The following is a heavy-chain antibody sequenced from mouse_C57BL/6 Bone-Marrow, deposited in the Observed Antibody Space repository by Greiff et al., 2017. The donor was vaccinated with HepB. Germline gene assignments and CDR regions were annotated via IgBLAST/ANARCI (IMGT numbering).Heavy chain of an antibody. CDR1: GFTFSSYG. D-gene: IGHD2-1*01. J-gene: IGHJ4*01. V-gene: IGHV5-6*01. CDR3: ARHRDYGNYPYAMDY. Sequence: EVQLMESGGDLVKPGGSLKLSCAASGFTFSSYGMSWVRQTPDKRLEWVATISSGGSYTYYPDSVKGRFTISRDNAKNTLYLQMSSLKSEDTAMYYCARHRDYGNYPYAMDYWGQGTSVTVSS. CDR2: ISSGGSYT.